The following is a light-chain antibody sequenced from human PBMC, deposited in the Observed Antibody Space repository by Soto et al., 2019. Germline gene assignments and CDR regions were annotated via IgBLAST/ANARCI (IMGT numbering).Light chain of an antibody. Sequence: EIVLTQSPGTLSLSPGERATLSCRASQSVSSTYLAWYQQTPGQAPRLLIYGASSRASGIPDRFSGSGSGTDFTLTISRLDPEDFAVYYCQQYGRSSLTFGPGTKVDIK. J-gene: IGKJ3*01. CDR3: QQYGRSSLT. CDR2: GAS. CDR1: QSVSSTY. V-gene: IGKV3-20*01.